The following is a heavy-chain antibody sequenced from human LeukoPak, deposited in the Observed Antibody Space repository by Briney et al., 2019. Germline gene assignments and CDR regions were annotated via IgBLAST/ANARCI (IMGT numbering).Heavy chain of an antibody. CDR3: AAVSGHYTLLDA. J-gene: IGHJ5*02. Sequence: ASVKVSCKISGYTLNDISVQWVRQPPGKGLEWMGGVDPDDGQRVYAQRFRGRVTMTEDTSTNTAYMELSRLRSEDTAVYFCAAVSGHYTLLDAWGQGALVTVST. CDR1: GYTLNDIS. V-gene: IGHV1-24*01. D-gene: IGHD4-11*01. CDR2: VDPDDGQR.